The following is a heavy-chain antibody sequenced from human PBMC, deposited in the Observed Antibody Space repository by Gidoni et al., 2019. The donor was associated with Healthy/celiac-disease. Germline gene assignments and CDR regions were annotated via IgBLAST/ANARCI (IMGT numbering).Heavy chain of an antibody. CDR2: ISGSGGST. CDR1: GFTFSSYA. Sequence: EVQLLESGGGLVQPGGSLSLSCAASGFTFSSYAMSWVRQPPGKGLAWVAAISGSGGSTYYADSVKGRFTISRDNSKNTLYLQMNSLRAEDTAVYYCAKRTVGATIDYWGQGTLVTVSS. D-gene: IGHD1-26*01. CDR3: AKRTVGATIDY. V-gene: IGHV3-23*01. J-gene: IGHJ4*02.